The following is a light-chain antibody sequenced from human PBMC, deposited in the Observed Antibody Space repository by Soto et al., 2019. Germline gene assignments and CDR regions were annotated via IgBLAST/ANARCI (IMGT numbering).Light chain of an antibody. J-gene: IGLJ3*02. CDR1: KLGDKY. CDR2: QDH. CDR3: QAWAGTVV. V-gene: IGLV3-1*01. Sequence: SYELTQPPSMSVSPGETASITCSGDKLGDKYASWYQQKPGQSPVLVIYQDHKRPSGIPERFSGSTSGNTATLTISGTQAMDEADYFCQAWAGTVVFGGGTKLTVL.